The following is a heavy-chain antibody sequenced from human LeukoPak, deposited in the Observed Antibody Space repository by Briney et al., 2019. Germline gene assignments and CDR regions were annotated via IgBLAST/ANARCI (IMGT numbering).Heavy chain of an antibody. CDR1: GGSISSSY. CDR2: IDDGGST. D-gene: IGHD1-26*01. V-gene: IGHV4-59*08. CDR3: ARHVAFGSWFDP. J-gene: IGHJ5*02. Sequence: SETLSLTCTVSGGSISSSYWSWIRRPPGKGRGWIGYIDDGGSTNYNPSLKSRVTISVDTSKNLFSLNLRSVTASDTAVYYCARHVAFGSWFDPWGQGTLVTVSS.